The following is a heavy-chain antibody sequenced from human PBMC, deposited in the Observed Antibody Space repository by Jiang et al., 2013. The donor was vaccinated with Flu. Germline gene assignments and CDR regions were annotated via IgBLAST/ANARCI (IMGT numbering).Heavy chain of an antibody. CDR1: GDSVSSNIST. CDR2: LSLVVFI. CDR3: TRSKRFEAVH. D-gene: IGHD3-10*01. V-gene: IGHV4-39*01. J-gene: IGHJ4*02. Sequence: GLVKPSETLSLTCTVSGDSVSSNISTGAGSASPQGRGWSGLDVLSLVVFIDYNPSLKSRITISVDTSKNQFSLRLNSVTATDTAIYYCTRSKRFEAVHWGQGTLVTVSS.